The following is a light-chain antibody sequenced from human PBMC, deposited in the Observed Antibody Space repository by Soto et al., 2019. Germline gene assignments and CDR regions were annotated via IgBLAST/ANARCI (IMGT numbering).Light chain of an antibody. Sequence: QPVLTQSPSASVSLGASVKLTCTLSSGHSNYAIAWHQQQPEKGPRYLMKLNSDGSHSKGDGIPDRFSGSSSGAERYLTISSLQSEDEADYYCQTWVTGTYVVFGGGTKLTVL. J-gene: IGLJ2*01. CDR2: LNSDGSH. CDR3: QTWVTGTYVV. CDR1: SGHSNYA. V-gene: IGLV4-69*01.